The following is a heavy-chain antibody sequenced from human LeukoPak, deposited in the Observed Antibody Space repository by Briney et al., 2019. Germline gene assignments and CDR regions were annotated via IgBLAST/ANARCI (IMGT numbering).Heavy chain of an antibody. CDR1: GFTFSSYW. CDR2: INSDGSST. J-gene: IGHJ6*02. D-gene: IGHD3-9*01. Sequence: GGSLRLSCAASGFTFSSYWMHWVRQAPGKGLVWVSRINSDGSSTSYADSVKGRFTISRDNAKNTLYLQMNTLRVEDTAVHYCTRDLMDYDVSTGLHHYYMDVWGQGTTVTVSS. V-gene: IGHV3-74*01. CDR3: TRDLMDYDVSTGLHHYYMDV.